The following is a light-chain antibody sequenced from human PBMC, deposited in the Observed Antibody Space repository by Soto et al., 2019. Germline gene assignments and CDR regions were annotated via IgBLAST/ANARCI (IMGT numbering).Light chain of an antibody. J-gene: IGLJ1*01. CDR1: SSDVGGYDY. CDR3: SSYSISTAYL. CDR2: EVS. V-gene: IGLV2-14*01. Sequence: QSALTQPASVSGSPGQSITISCTRTSSDVGGYDYVSWYQLHPGKAPKLMVFEVSNRPSGVSYRFSGSKSGNTASLTISWLQAEDEADYFCSSYSISTAYLFGTGTKLTVL.